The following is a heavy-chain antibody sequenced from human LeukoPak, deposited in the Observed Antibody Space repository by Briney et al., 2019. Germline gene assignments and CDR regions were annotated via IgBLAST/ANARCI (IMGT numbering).Heavy chain of an antibody. CDR2: IYYSGST. Sequence: SETLSLTCTVSGGSISSSGYYWGWIRQPPGKGLEWIGSIYYSGSTYYNPSLKSRVTISVDTSKNQFSLKLSSVTAADTAVYYCAREVEGWFAPWGQGTLVTVSS. J-gene: IGHJ5*02. CDR3: AREVEGWFAP. V-gene: IGHV4-39*07. CDR1: GGSISSSGYY.